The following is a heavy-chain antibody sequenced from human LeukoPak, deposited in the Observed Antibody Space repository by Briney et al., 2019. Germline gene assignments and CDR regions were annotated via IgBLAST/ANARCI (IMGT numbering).Heavy chain of an antibody. Sequence: SQTLSLTCAISGDSVSSNNGAWNWIRQSPSRGLEWLGRTHYRSKWYNDYAGSLMSRITISPDTSKNQFSLQVYSVTPEDTAVYYCARDVGTTGWHTYDFWGQGTLVTVSS. CDR1: GDSVSSNNGA. J-gene: IGHJ4*02. CDR3: ARDVGTTGWHTYDF. D-gene: IGHD3-9*01. V-gene: IGHV6-1*01. CDR2: THYRSKWYN.